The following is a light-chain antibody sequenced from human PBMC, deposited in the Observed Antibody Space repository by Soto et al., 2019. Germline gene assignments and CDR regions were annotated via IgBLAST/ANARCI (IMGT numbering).Light chain of an antibody. J-gene: IGKJ5*01. CDR2: AAS. CDR3: QQSYSTFSIT. CDR1: QSLNSR. V-gene: IGKV1-39*01. Sequence: DIQLTQSPSTLSAFVGDRVTITCRAAQSLNSRLAWYQHRPGKAPKLLMSAASTLQSGVPSRFSGSGSGTDLTLTISSLQPEDFANYYCQQSYSTFSITFGQGTRLEIK.